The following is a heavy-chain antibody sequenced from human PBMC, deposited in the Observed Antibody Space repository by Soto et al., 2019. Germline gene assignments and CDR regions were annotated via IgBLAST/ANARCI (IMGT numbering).Heavy chain of an antibody. CDR2: ISYDGSNK. CDR3: ARVGSRDYYDSSGYDPDP. J-gene: IGHJ5*02. CDR1: GFTFISYA. Sequence: GGSLRLSCAASGFTFISYAMHWVRQAPGKGLEWVAVISYDGSNKYYADSVKGRFTISRDNSKNTLYLQMNSLRAEDTAVYYCARVGSRDYYDSSGYDPDPWGQGTLVTVSS. V-gene: IGHV3-30-3*01. D-gene: IGHD3-22*01.